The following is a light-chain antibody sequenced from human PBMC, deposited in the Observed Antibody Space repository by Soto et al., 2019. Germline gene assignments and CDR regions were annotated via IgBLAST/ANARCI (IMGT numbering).Light chain of an antibody. J-gene: IGLJ2*01. CDR1: SSNIGAGFD. CDR2: ANN. V-gene: IGLV1-40*01. Sequence: QSVLTQPPSVSGVPGQRVTISCTGSSSNIGAGFDVHWYQQLPGTAPKLLIYANNNRPSGVPDRFSGSKSGTSASLAITGLQAEDEADYYCQSHDNNLSGSIFGGGTKLTVL. CDR3: QSHDNNLSGSI.